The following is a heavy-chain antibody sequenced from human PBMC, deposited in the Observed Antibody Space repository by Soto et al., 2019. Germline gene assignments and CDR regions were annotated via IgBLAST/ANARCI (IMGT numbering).Heavy chain of an antibody. CDR1: GGSISSSSYY. J-gene: IGHJ5*02. V-gene: IGHV4-39*01. CDR2: IYYSGST. D-gene: IGHD3-10*01. Sequence: SETLSLTCTVSGGSISSSSYYWGWIRQPPGKGLEWIGSIYYSGSTYYNPSLKSRVIISVDTSKNQFSLKLSSVTAADTAVYYCARQERDQRLLWFGESEKSHNWFDPWGQGTLVTVSS. CDR3: ARQERDQRLLWFGESEKSHNWFDP.